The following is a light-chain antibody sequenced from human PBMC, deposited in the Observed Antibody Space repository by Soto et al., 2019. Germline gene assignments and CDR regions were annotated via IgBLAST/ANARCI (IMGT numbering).Light chain of an antibody. V-gene: IGKV1-39*01. Sequence: DIQMTQSPSSLSASVGDRVSMTCRAIQSISTHLSWYQQKPGKAPKLLIYAASSLQSGVPSRFSGSGSGTDSTLTISSLQPEDFATYYCQQANSFRTWTFGQGTKVDIK. CDR2: AAS. CDR1: QSISTH. J-gene: IGKJ1*01. CDR3: QQANSFRTWT.